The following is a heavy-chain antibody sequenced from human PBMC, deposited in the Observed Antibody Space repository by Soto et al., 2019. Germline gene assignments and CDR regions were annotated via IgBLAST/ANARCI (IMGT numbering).Heavy chain of an antibody. V-gene: IGHV4-4*02. CDR3: ARGAITGTTPYYYYGMDV. Sequence: PSETLSLTCAVSGGSISSSNWWSWVRQPPGKGLEWIGEIYHSGSTNYNPSLKSRVTISVDKSKNQFSLKLSSVTAADTAVYYCARGAITGTTPYYYYGMDVWGQGTTVTVSS. J-gene: IGHJ6*02. D-gene: IGHD1-7*01. CDR2: IYHSGST. CDR1: GGSISSSNW.